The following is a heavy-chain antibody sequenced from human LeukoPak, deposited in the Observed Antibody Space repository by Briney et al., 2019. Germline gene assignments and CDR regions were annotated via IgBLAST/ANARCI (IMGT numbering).Heavy chain of an antibody. CDR3: ARGLLDVGGWYHHDY. D-gene: IGHD6-19*01. Sequence: PSETLSLTCTVSGGSIGSSNYYWGWIRQPPGKGLEWVGSIYYSGTTYYNPSLKSRVTISVDTSKNQFSLRLSSVTAADTAVYYCARGLLDVGGWYHHDYWGQETLVTVSS. V-gene: IGHV4-39*07. J-gene: IGHJ4*02. CDR1: GGSIGSSNYY. CDR2: IYYSGTT.